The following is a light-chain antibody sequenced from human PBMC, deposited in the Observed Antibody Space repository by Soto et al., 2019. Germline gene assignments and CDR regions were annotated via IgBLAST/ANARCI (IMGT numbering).Light chain of an antibody. CDR2: DVT. J-gene: IGLJ2*01. Sequence: QSALTQPASVSGSPGQSITISCTGSSGDVCAYNFVSWFQQHPGKAPKIILYDVTSRPSGVSNRFSGSKSGNTASLTISGLQAEDEADYYCSSFTTSSTLLFGGGTKLTVL. CDR1: SGDVCAYNF. V-gene: IGLV2-14*01. CDR3: SSFTTSSTLL.